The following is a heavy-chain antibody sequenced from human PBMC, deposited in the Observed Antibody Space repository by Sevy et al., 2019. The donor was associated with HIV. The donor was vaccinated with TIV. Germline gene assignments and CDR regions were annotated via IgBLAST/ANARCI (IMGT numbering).Heavy chain of an antibody. V-gene: IGHV1-8*01. CDR1: GYTFISFD. D-gene: IGHD3-10*01. CDR3: ARSGGFSDHGMDV. Sequence: ASVKVSCKASGYTFISFDINWVQQAPGQGLEWMGWMSPSSGNTAYAQKFQGRVTMTRSTSIRTAYMDLSSLTSDDTAVYFCARSGGFSDHGMDVWGQGATVTVSS. CDR2: MSPSSGNT. J-gene: IGHJ6*02.